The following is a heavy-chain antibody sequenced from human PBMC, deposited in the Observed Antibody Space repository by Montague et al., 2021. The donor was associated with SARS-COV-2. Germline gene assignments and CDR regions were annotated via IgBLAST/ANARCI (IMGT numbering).Heavy chain of an antibody. J-gene: IGHJ6*03. V-gene: IGHV4-34*01. D-gene: IGHD2-2*02. Sequence: SETLSLTCAVSGGSFSGYFWSWIRQPPVKGLEWIGEISHTGSTKHNPSLKSRVTISVDTSKNQFSLKVTSMTAANTAFYYCARLGDGVVPAPILGVGPFYSYYYMDVWGKGTTVTVSS. CDR2: ISHTGST. CDR3: ARLGDGVVPAPILGVGPFYSYYYMDV. CDR1: GGSFSGYF.